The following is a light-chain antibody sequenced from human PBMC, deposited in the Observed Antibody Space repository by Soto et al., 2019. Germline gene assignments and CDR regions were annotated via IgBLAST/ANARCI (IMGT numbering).Light chain of an antibody. CDR2: GAS. V-gene: IGKV3D-15*01. CDR3: QQYGSWSWT. J-gene: IGKJ1*01. CDR1: QIVSSY. Sequence: EIVFTQAPWSRRRPPPQCPTLSCRGARQIVSSYLAWYQQKPGQAPRLLIFGASARATGIPARFSGSGSGTEFTLTISSLQSEDFAVYYCQQYGSWSWTFGQGTKVDIK.